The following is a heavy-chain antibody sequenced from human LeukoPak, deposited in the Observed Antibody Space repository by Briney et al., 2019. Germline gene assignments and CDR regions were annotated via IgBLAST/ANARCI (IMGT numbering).Heavy chain of an antibody. V-gene: IGHV3-30*03. CDR2: ISYDGINE. J-gene: IGHJ1*01. CDR1: GFTFRNDG. Sequence: GRSLRLSCEVSGFTFRNDGMNWVRQAPGKGLEWVAVISYDGINEYYVDSVKGRFTISRDNSKNSLYLQMESLTIEDTAVYYCATGRVDYGDYGVVKHWGQGTLVTVSS. D-gene: IGHD4-17*01. CDR3: ATGRVDYGDYGVVKH.